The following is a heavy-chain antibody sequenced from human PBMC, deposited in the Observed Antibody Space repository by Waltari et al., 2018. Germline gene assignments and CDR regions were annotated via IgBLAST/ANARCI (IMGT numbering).Heavy chain of an antibody. J-gene: IGHJ6*03. CDR1: GGSISLYY. CDR2: IYYGGST. CDR3: ARGSWDDLWNDYLYRFYYMDV. V-gene: IGHV4-59*01. D-gene: IGHD3-3*01. Sequence: VQLQESGPGLVKPSETLSLTCTVSGGSISLYYWSWIRQPPGKGLEWIGYIYYGGSTSYNPSLKSRVTISVDTSKNQFSLNLTSVIAADTAVYYCARGSWDDLWNDYLYRFYYMDVWGKGTTVTVSS.